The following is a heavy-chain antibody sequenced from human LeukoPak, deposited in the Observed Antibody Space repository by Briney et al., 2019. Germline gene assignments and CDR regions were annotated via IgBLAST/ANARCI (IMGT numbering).Heavy chain of an antibody. J-gene: IGHJ4*02. CDR2: ISSSSSYI. CDR3: ARDSGDYGVHIDY. D-gene: IGHD4-17*01. CDR1: GFTFSSYS. V-gene: IGHV3-21*01. Sequence: PGGSLRLSCAASGFTFSSYSMNWVRQAPGKGLEWVSSISSSSSYIYYADSVKGRFTISRDNAKNSLYLQMNSLRAEDTAVYYCARDSGDYGVHIDYWGQGTLVTVSS.